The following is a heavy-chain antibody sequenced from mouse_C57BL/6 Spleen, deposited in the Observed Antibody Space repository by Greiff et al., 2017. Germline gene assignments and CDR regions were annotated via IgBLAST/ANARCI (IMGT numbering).Heavy chain of an antibody. V-gene: IGHV1-62-2*01. CDR3: ARHFHYYGSSYYWYFDV. CDR2: FYPGSGSI. Sequence: VQLQQSGAELVKPGASVKLSCKASGYTFTEYTIHWVKQRSGQGLEWIGWFYPGSGSIKYNEKFKDKATLTADKSSSTVYMELSRLTSEDSAVYFCARHFHYYGSSYYWYFDVWGTGTTVTVSS. J-gene: IGHJ1*03. CDR1: GYTFTEYT. D-gene: IGHD1-1*01.